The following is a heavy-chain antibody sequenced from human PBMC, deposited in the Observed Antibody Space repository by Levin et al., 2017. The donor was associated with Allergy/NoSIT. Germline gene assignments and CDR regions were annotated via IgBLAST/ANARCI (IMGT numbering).Heavy chain of an antibody. CDR1: GFTFSRAW. Sequence: PGGSLRLSCAASGFTFSRAWMNWVRQAPGKGLEWVGRIKNKGYGGTTDYTAPVKGRFTISRDDSENTLFLQMDSLKIEDTAVYFCTTGVLCGDYDWDCNWGQGTLVTVSS. D-gene: IGHD4-17*01. J-gene: IGHJ4*02. V-gene: IGHV3-15*01. CDR3: TTGVLCGDYDWDCN. CDR2: IKNKGYGGTT.